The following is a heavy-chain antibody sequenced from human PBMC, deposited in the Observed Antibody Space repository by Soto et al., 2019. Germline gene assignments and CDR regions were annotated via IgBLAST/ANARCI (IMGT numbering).Heavy chain of an antibody. V-gene: IGHV1-46*01. D-gene: IGHD1-26*01. J-gene: IGHJ4*02. Sequence: ASVKVSCKASGYTFTSYYMHWVRQAPGQGLEWMGRINPNGGSTSYAQKFQGRVTMTKDTSTDTAYMELSSLRSEDTAVYYCATGRSGSYSSDYWGQGTLVTVSS. CDR3: ATGRSGSYSSDY. CDR1: GYTFTSYY. CDR2: INPNGGST.